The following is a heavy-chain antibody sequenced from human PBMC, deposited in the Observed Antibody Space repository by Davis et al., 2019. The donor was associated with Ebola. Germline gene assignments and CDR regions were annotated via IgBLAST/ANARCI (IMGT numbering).Heavy chain of an antibody. CDR1: GFTFSSYA. V-gene: IGHV3-23*01. D-gene: IGHD2-21*01. J-gene: IGHJ4*02. CDR2: ISGSGGST. CDR3: SRMLFRPDY. Sequence: GESLKISCAASGFTFSSYAMSWVRQAPGKGLEWVSAISGSGGSTYYADSVKGRFTISRDNSKNTLYLQMNSLRAEDTAVYYCSRMLFRPDYWGQGTLVTVSS.